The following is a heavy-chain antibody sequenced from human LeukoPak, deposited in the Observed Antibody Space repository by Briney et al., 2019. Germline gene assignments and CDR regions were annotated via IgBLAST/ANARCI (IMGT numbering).Heavy chain of an antibody. Sequence: GGSLRLSCAASGFTFSSCAMSWVRQAPGKGLEWVSAISGSGGSTYYADSVKGRFTISRDNSKNTLYLQMNSLRAEDTAVYYCAKLYSSGWFLKYFQHWGQGTLVTVSS. V-gene: IGHV3-23*01. CDR1: GFTFSSCA. CDR2: ISGSGGST. CDR3: AKLYSSGWFLKYFQH. D-gene: IGHD6-19*01. J-gene: IGHJ1*01.